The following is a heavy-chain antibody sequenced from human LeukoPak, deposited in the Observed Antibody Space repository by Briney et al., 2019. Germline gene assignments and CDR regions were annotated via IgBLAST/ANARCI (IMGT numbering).Heavy chain of an antibody. CDR2: ISAYNGNT. D-gene: IGHD3-16*02. CDR3: ARGPRIMITFGGVIALPTYYYYGMDV. CDR1: GYTFTSYG. J-gene: IGHJ6*02. V-gene: IGHV1-18*01. Sequence: ASVKVSCKASGYTFTSYGISWVRQAPGQGLEWMGWISAYNGNTNYAQKLEGRVTTTTDTSTSTAYMELRSLRSDDTAVYYCARGPRIMITFGGVIALPTYYYYGMDVWGQGTTVTVSS.